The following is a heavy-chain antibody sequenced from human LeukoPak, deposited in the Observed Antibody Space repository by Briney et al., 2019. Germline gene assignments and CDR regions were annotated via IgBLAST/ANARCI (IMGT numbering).Heavy chain of an antibody. Sequence: GGSLRLSCTASGFTFSNAWMNWVRQAPGKGLEWVSGITSRSTTYYADSVKGRFTISRDNSKNMVWLQINSPTAEDTATYYCAKDGNWARFEDWGQGTLVTVSS. CDR2: ITSRSTT. V-gene: IGHV3-23*01. J-gene: IGHJ4*02. CDR1: GFTFSNAW. D-gene: IGHD7-27*01. CDR3: AKDGNWARFED.